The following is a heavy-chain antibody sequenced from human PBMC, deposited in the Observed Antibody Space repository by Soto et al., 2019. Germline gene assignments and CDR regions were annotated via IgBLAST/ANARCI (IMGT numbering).Heavy chain of an antibody. CDR1: GFTFSDYA. CDR2: LDGAGGST. CDR3: AAPRDEYGSGVSWFTYGMDI. V-gene: IGHV3-23*01. Sequence: AGGSLRLSCLASGFTFSDYAMTWVRHVPGRGLEWVASLDGAGGSTYYADFVRGRFTISRDNSQNTLFLQMKRLTVDDTAIYYCAAPRDEYGSGVSWFTYGMDIWGQGTTVTVS. D-gene: IGHD3-10*01. J-gene: IGHJ6*02.